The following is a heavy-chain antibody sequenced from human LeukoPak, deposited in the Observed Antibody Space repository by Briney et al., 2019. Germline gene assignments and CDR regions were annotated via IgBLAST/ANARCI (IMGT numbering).Heavy chain of an antibody. CDR2: IYYSGNT. CDR3: VRHPYGDYVYWFDP. Sequence: PSETLSLTCTVSGGSISSYYWSWIRQPPGKGLEWIGYIYYSGNTNYNPSLKSRVTISVDTSKNQFSLKLSSVTAADTAVYYCVRHPYGDYVYWFDPWGQGTLVTVSS. V-gene: IGHV4-59*08. D-gene: IGHD4-17*01. CDR1: GGSISSYY. J-gene: IGHJ5*02.